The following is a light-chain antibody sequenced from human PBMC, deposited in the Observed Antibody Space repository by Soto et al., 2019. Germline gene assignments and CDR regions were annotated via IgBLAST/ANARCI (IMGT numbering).Light chain of an antibody. CDR3: QQSLNLPLT. CDR1: QDIGHY. V-gene: IGKV1-33*01. Sequence: DIQMTQSPSSLSASLGDRVTITCRASQDIGHYLNWYQHKPGKAPKLLIYDAASLETGVPPGFSGGGSGTDFTLTFNNLQPEDVATYYCQQSLNLPLTFGPGTKVDIK. CDR2: DAA. J-gene: IGKJ3*01.